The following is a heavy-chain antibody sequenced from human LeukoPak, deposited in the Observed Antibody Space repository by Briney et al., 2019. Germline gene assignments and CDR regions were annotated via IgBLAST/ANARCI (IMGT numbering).Heavy chain of an antibody. V-gene: IGHV3-23*01. D-gene: IGHD6-13*01. J-gene: IGHJ4*02. CDR1: GFTFNTYA. Sequence: PGGSLRLSCAASGFTFNTYAMTWVRQAPGKVLEWVSAISGRDGSTYYADSVKGRFTISRDNSKNTLYLQMNSLRAEDTAIYYCAKSIRPIDSNSWYLHSDYWGQGTLVTVSS. CDR2: ISGRDGST. CDR3: AKSIRPIDSNSWYLHSDY.